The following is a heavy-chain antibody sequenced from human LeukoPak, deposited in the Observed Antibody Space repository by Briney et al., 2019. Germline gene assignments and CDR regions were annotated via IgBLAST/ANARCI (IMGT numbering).Heavy chain of an antibody. CDR3: ARSASGTGYTA. D-gene: IGHD3-9*01. J-gene: IGHJ4*02. CDR2: MNPNSGNT. CDR1: GYTFTNDD. Sequence: ASVKVSCKASGYTFTNDDISWVRQATGQGLEWIGKMNPNSGNTGYAQKFQGRVTMTRSTSVSTVHMELNSLTSEDTAVYSCARSASGTGYTAWGQGTLVTVSS. V-gene: IGHV1-8*01.